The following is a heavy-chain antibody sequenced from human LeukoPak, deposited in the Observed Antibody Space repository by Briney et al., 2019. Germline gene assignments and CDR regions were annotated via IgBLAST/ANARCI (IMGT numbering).Heavy chain of an antibody. CDR3: ARGLARYSSSWYYREYFQH. Sequence: SQTLSLTCAISGDSVSSNSAAWNWIRQSPSRGLEWLGRTYYRSKWYNDYAVSVKSRITINPDTSKNQFSLQLNSVTAADTAVYYCARGLARYSSSWYYREYFQHWGQGTLVTVSS. CDR1: GDSVSSNSAA. D-gene: IGHD6-13*01. CDR2: TYYRSKWYN. J-gene: IGHJ1*01. V-gene: IGHV6-1*01.